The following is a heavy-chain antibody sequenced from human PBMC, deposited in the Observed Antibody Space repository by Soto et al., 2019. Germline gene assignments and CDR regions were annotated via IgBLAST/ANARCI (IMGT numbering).Heavy chain of an antibody. D-gene: IGHD6-19*01. CDR3: ASYHIAVAGSPFFYYYYGMDV. J-gene: IGHJ6*02. Sequence: ASVKVSCKASGYTFTSYGITWVRQAPGQGLEWMGWISGYNGITNYAQKLQGRVTMTTDTSTDTAYMELSSLRSEVTAVYYCASYHIAVAGSPFFYYYYGMDVWGQGTTVTVSS. CDR1: GYTFTSYG. V-gene: IGHV1-18*01. CDR2: ISGYNGIT.